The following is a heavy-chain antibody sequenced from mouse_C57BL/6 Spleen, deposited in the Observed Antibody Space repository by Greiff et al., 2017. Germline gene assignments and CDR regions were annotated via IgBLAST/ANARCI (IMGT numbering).Heavy chain of an antibody. CDR2: INPNNGGT. J-gene: IGHJ4*01. CDR3: ARGAMDY. Sequence: VQLQQSGPELVKPGASVKISCKASGYTFTDYYMNWVKQSHGKSLEWIGDINPNNGGTSYNQKFKGKATLTVDKSSSTAYMERRSLTSEDSAVYYCARGAMDYWGQGTSVTVSS. V-gene: IGHV1-26*01. CDR1: GYTFTDYY.